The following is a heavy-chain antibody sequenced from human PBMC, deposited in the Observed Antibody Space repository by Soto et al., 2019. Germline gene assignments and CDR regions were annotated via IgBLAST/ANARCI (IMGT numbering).Heavy chain of an antibody. CDR1: GFTFSNYS. CDR2: ISSSTRYI. Sequence: EVQLLQSGGGLVRPGGSLTLSCAASGFTFSNYSLNWVRKAPGQGLEWVSSISSSTRYIYYADSVKGRFTISRDNAKNLLYLQMNSRRADDTAIYYCATGGLAVTAPFGYWGQGTLATVSS. D-gene: IGHD2-21*02. CDR3: ATGGLAVTAPFGY. J-gene: IGHJ4*02. V-gene: IGHV3-21*03.